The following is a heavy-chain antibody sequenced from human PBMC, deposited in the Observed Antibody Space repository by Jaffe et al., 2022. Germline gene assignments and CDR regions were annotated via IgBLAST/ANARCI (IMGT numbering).Heavy chain of an antibody. CDR1: GFTFSSYG. D-gene: IGHD6-19*01. CDR3: AKDGGSGWYEGTKKGNPDY. CDR2: IRYDGSNK. Sequence: QVQLVESGGGVVQPGGSLRLSCAASGFTFSSYGMHWVRQAPGKGLEWVAFIRYDGSNKYYADSVKGRFTISRDNSKNTLYLQMNSLRAEDTAVYYCAKDGGSGWYEGTKKGNPDYWGQGTLVTVSS. J-gene: IGHJ4*02. V-gene: IGHV3-30*02.